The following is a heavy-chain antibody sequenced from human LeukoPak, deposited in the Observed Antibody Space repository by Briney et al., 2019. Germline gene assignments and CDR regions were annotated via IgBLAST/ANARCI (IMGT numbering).Heavy chain of an antibody. CDR1: GGSISSYY. V-gene: IGHV4-59*08. Sequence: SETLSLTCTVSGGSISSYYWNWIRQPPGKGLEWIGYIYYSGSTNYNPSLKSRVTISVDTSKNQFSLKLSSVTAADTAVYYCARRGWYGGHYFDYWGQGTLVTVSS. CDR3: ARRGWYGGHYFDY. J-gene: IGHJ4*02. D-gene: IGHD6-19*01. CDR2: IYYSGST.